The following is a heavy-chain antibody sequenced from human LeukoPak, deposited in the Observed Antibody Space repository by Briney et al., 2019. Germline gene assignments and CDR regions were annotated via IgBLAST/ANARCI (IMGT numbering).Heavy chain of an antibody. CDR1: GGTTSA. J-gene: IGHJ4*02. CDR3: ARDMDRGQWLVRPYY. D-gene: IGHD6-19*01. Sequence: ASVKVSCKASGGTTSAIGWVRQAPGQGLEWMGWINPKSGDTKYAQNFQGRVTMTSDMSFSTAYMELRRLRSDDTAVYYCARDMDRGQWLVRPYYWGQGTLVTVSS. V-gene: IGHV1-2*02. CDR2: INPKSGDT.